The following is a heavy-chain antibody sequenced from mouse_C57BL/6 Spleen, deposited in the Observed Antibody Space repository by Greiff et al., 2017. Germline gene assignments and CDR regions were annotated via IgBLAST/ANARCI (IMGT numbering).Heavy chain of an antibody. V-gene: IGHV1-81*01. CDR3: ASGEGLFAY. Sequence: VQLQQSGAELARPGASVKLSCKASGYTFTSYGISWVKQRTGQGLEWIGEIYPRSGNTYYNEKFKGKATLTADKSSSTAYMELRSLTSEDSAVYFCASGEGLFAYWGQGTLVTVSA. D-gene: IGHD3-3*01. CDR2: IYPRSGNT. CDR1: GYTFTSYG. J-gene: IGHJ3*01.